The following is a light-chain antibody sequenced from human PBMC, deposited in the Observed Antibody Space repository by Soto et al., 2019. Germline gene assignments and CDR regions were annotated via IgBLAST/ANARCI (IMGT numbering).Light chain of an antibody. V-gene: IGKV3-20*01. J-gene: IGKJ1*01. CDR2: GAS. CDR1: QSVSSSY. Sequence: EIVLTQSPGTLSLSPGERATLSCRASQSVSSSYLAWYQQKPGQAPRLLIYGASSRATGIPDRFSGSGSGTDVTLTIIRLEPEDFAVYYCQQYGSSPWPFGQGNKVEIK. CDR3: QQYGSSPWP.